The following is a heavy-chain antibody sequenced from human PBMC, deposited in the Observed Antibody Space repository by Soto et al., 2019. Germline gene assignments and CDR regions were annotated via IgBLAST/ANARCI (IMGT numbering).Heavy chain of an antibody. CDR1: GGSIRNVY. Sequence: SETLSLTCTVSGGSIRNVYWSWIRQAPGKGLEWIGFIFHSGNAKYNPSLKSRVAISVDTSKNQFSLSLDSVTAADTAVYFCARAHAPTLPFDYWGQGTLVTVSS. CDR3: ARAHAPTLPFDY. V-gene: IGHV4-59*01. CDR2: IFHSGNA. J-gene: IGHJ4*01. D-gene: IGHD2-15*01.